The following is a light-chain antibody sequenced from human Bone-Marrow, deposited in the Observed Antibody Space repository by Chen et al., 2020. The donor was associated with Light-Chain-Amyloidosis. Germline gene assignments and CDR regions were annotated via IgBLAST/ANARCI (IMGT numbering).Light chain of an antibody. Sequence: SYELTQPPSVSVSPGPTARITCSGDDLPTKYAYWYQQKPGQAPVLVIHRDTERPSGISERFSGSSSGTTDTLTISGVQAEDEDDYHCQSADSSGTYEGIFGGGTKLTVL. CDR2: RDT. V-gene: IGLV3-25*03. J-gene: IGLJ2*01. CDR1: DLPTKY. CDR3: QSADSSGTYEGI.